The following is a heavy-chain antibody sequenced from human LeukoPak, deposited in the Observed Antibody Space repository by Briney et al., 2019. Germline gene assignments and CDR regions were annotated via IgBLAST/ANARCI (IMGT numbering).Heavy chain of an antibody. CDR2: IFYIGST. V-gene: IGHV4-59*08. D-gene: IGHD3-16*02. CDR3: ARQDYDYVWGSYRLPYFDY. J-gene: IGHJ4*02. Sequence: PSETLSLTCTVSGGSISSHYWSWIRQPPGKGLEWIGYIFYIGSTNYNPSLKSRVTISIDTSKNQFSLKLSSVTAADTAVYYCARQDYDYVWGSYRLPYFDYWGQGTLVTVSS. CDR1: GGSISSHY.